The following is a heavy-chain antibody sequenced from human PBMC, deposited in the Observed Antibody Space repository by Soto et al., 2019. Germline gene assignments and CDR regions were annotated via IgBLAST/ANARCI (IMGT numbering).Heavy chain of an antibody. CDR2: ISNSGGST. CDR1: GFTFTNYA. V-gene: IGHV3-23*01. D-gene: IGHD1-26*01. J-gene: IGHJ4*02. Sequence: LRLSCAASGFTFTNYAMSWVRQAPGKGLEWVSTISNSGGSTQHADSVKGRFTISRDNSKNTLYLQMNSLTAEDTAVYYCAKDGVYSGSYYGYYFDYWGQGTLVTVSS. CDR3: AKDGVYSGSYYGYYFDY.